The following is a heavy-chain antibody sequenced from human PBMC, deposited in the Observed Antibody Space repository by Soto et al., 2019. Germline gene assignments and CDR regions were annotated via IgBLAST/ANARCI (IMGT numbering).Heavy chain of an antibody. CDR3: ARDLSEAFDI. J-gene: IGHJ3*02. V-gene: IGHV1-69*04. CDR1: GGTFSSYP. Sequence: SPVKVSCKAFGGTFSSYPISWVRQAPGQGLEWMGRIIPILGIANYAQKFQGRVTITADESTSTAYMELSSLRSEDTAVYYCARDLSEAFDIWGQGTMVTVSS. CDR2: IIPILGIA.